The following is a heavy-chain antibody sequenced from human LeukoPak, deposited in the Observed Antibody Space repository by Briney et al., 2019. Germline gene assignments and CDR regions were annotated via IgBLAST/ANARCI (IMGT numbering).Heavy chain of an antibody. CDR3: ASPKGAYDFWSGYSSYAFDI. D-gene: IGHD3-3*01. J-gene: IGHJ3*02. CDR2: IYHSGST. CDR1: GGSISSSNW. Sequence: SETLSLTCAVSGGSISSSNWWSWVRQPPGKGLEWIGEIYHSGSTNYNPSLKSRVTISVDKSKNQFSLKLSSVTAADTAVYYCASPKGAYDFWSGYSSYAFDIWGQGTMVTVSS. V-gene: IGHV4-4*02.